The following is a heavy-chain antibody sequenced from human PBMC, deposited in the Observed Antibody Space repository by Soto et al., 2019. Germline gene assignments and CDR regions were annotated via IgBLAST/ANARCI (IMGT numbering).Heavy chain of an antibody. CDR2: ISGGGSNT. CDR1: EFPFSSYV. J-gene: IGHJ4*02. V-gene: IGHV3-23*01. CDR3: AKDSNKYSSSLRGRYFDY. D-gene: IGHD4-4*01. Sequence: PGGSLRLSCAASEFPFSSYVMSWVRQAPGKGLEWVSGISGGGSNTFYADSVKGRFTISRDNSKNTLLLQMNSLGAEDTAVYYCAKDSNKYSSSLRGRYFDYWGQGIGVTVST.